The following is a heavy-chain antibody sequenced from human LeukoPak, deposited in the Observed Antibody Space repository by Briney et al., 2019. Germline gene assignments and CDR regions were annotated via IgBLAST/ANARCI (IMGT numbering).Heavy chain of an antibody. Sequence: ASVKVSCKASGYTFTGYYMHWVRQAPGQGLEWMGRINPNSGGTNYAQKFQGRVTMTRDTSISTAYMELSRLRSDDTAVYYCARDRVTMVVTSPQSVSYWGQGTLVTVSS. CDR3: ARDRVTMVVTSPQSVSY. D-gene: IGHD4/OR15-4a*01. CDR2: INPNSGGT. CDR1: GYTFTGYY. V-gene: IGHV1-2*06. J-gene: IGHJ4*02.